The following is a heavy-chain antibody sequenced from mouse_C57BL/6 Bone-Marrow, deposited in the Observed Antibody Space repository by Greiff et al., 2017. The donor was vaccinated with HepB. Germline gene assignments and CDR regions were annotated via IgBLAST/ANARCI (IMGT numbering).Heavy chain of an antibody. CDR2: IYWDDDK. J-gene: IGHJ3*01. CDR1: GFSLSTSGMG. CDR3: ARFYYDYDVGGTWFAY. D-gene: IGHD2-4*01. Sequence: QVTLKESGPGILQSSQTLSLTCSFSGFSLSTSGMGVSWIRQPSGKGLEWLAHIYWDDDKRYNPSLKSRLTISKDTSRNQVFLKITSVDTADTATYYCARFYYDYDVGGTWFAYWGQGTLVTVSA. V-gene: IGHV8-12*01.